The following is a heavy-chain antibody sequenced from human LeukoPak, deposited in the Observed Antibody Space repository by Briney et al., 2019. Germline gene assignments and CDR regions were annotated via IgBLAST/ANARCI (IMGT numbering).Heavy chain of an antibody. Sequence: GGSLRLSCAASGFIFSTYSMNWVRQAPGKGLEWVSYINSGSSTIYYAESVKGRFTISRDNAKNSLFLQMNSLRDEDTAVYYCARGVATIEYWGQGILVTVSS. J-gene: IGHJ4*02. CDR3: ARGVATIEY. CDR2: INSGSSTI. CDR1: GFIFSTYS. V-gene: IGHV3-48*02. D-gene: IGHD5-24*01.